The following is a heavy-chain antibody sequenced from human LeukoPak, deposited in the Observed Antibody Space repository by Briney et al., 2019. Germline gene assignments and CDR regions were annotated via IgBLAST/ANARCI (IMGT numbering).Heavy chain of an antibody. D-gene: IGHD3-10*01. CDR3: ARAGTMVRGVRYYGMDV. CDR2: INHSGST. Sequence: SETLSLTCAVYGGSFSGYYWSWIRQPPGKGLEWIGEINHSGSTNYNPSLKSRVTISVDTSKNQFSLKLSSVTAADTAVYYCARAGTMVRGVRYYGMDVWGKGTTVTVSS. V-gene: IGHV4-34*01. CDR1: GGSFSGYY. J-gene: IGHJ6*04.